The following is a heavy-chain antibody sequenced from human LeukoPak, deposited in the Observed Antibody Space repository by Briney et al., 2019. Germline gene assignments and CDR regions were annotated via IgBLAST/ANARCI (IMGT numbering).Heavy chain of an antibody. J-gene: IGHJ4*02. CDR2: INPNSGGT. D-gene: IGHD3-10*01. CDR3: ARDPSVGTHYFDY. Sequence: ASVNVSCKASGYTFTRYYMHWVRQAPGQGLEWMGWINPNSGGTNYAQKFQGRVTMTRDTSISTAYMELSRLRSDDTAVYYCARDPSVGTHYFDYWGQGTLVTVSS. CDR1: GYTFTRYY. V-gene: IGHV1-2*02.